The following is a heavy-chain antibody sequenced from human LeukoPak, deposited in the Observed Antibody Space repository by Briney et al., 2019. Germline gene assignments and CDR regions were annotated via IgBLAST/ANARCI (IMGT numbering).Heavy chain of an antibody. CDR1: GFTFSSYS. CDR3: AGNPYDNSGYVVY. Sequence: GGSLRLSCAASGFTFSSYSMNWVRQAPGKGLEWVSSISSSSSYIYYADSVKGRFTISRDNAKNSLYPQMNSLRAEDTAVYYCAGNPYDNSGYVVYWGQGILVTVSS. D-gene: IGHD3-22*01. V-gene: IGHV3-21*01. CDR2: ISSSSSYI. J-gene: IGHJ4*02.